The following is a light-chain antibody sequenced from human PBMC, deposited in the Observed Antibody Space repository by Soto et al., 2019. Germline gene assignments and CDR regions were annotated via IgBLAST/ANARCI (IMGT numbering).Light chain of an antibody. CDR3: GTWDTSLSAGV. J-gene: IGLJ2*01. V-gene: IGLV1-51*01. Sequence: QSMLTQPPSVSAAPGQTVTISCSGSTSNIGNNYVSWYRQLPGTAPKLLIYDNNRRPSGIPDRFSGSKSGTSATLGITGLQTGDEADYYCGTWDTSLSAGVFGGGTKLTVL. CDR1: TSNIGNNY. CDR2: DNN.